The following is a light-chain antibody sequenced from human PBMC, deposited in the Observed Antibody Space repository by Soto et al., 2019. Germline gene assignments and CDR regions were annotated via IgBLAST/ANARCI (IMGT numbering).Light chain of an antibody. J-gene: IGKJ1*01. Sequence: DIQMTQSPSSLSASVGDRVTITCRASQGISNYLAWYQQKPGKVPKLLIYAASTLQSGVPSRFSGSGSGTDFTLTISSLQPEVDATYYHQKYNSFPPWTSAQVT. CDR3: QKYNSFPPWT. V-gene: IGKV1-27*01. CDR1: QGISNY. CDR2: AAS.